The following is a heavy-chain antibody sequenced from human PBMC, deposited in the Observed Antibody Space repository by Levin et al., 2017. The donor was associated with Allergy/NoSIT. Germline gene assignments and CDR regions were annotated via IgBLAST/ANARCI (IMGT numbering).Heavy chain of an antibody. V-gene: IGHV4-4*02. Sequence: SETLSLTCAVSGGSISSSNWWSWVRQPPGKGLEWIGEIYHSGSTNYNPSLKSRVTISVDKSKNQFSLKLSSVTAADTAVYYCARDPLDYGDFSPNWYFDLWGRGTLVTVSS. CDR1: GGSISSSNW. CDR2: IYHSGST. D-gene: IGHD4-17*01. J-gene: IGHJ2*01. CDR3: ARDPLDYGDFSPNWYFDL.